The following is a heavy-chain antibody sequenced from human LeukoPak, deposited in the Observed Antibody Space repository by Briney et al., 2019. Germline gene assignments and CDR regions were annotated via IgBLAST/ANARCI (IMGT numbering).Heavy chain of an antibody. V-gene: IGHV3-30*03. CDR3: ARFGDSYGYNWFDP. J-gene: IGHJ5*02. D-gene: IGHD5-18*01. Sequence: GGSLRLSCAASGFTFSNFGMHWVRQAPGKGLEWVAVISYDGSSKYYADSVKGRFTNSRDNAKNTLYLQMNSLRAEDTAVYYCARFGDSYGYNWFDPWGQGTLVTVSS. CDR1: GFTFSNFG. CDR2: ISYDGSSK.